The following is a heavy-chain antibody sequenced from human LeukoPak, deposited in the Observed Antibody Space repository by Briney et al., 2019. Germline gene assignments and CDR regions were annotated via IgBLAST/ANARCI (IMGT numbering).Heavy chain of an antibody. CDR3: AKDTIFGVVIILFDY. D-gene: IGHD3-3*01. CDR1: GFSVSSRH. J-gene: IGHJ4*02. CDR2: IYSGGTT. V-gene: IGHV3-53*01. Sequence: GGSLRLSCAASGFSVSSRHMSWVRQAPGKGLEWVSLIYSGGTTYYADSVKGRFTISRDNSKNTLFLQMNSLRAEDTAVYYCAKDTIFGVVIILFDYWGQGTLVTVSS.